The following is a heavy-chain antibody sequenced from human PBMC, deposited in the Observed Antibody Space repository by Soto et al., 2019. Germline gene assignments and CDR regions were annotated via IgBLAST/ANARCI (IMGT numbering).Heavy chain of an antibody. CDR1: GGTFSNYA. V-gene: IGHV1-46*01. Sequence: ASVKVSCKASGGTFSNYAITWVRQAPGQGLEWMGIINPSGGSTSYAQKFQGRVTMTRDTSTSTVYMELSSLRSEDTAVYYCARDSAVTVPFDYWGQGTLVTVSS. J-gene: IGHJ4*02. CDR3: ARDSAVTVPFDY. CDR2: INPSGGST. D-gene: IGHD1-20*01.